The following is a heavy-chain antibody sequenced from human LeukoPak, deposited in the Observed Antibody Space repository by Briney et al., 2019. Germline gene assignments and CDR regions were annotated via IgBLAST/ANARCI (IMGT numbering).Heavy chain of an antibody. V-gene: IGHV1-24*01. CDR3: ATEMPINEAITMVRGVIRTPLGY. CDR1: GYTLTELS. D-gene: IGHD3-10*01. J-gene: IGHJ4*02. Sequence: ASVKVSCKVSGYTLTELSMHWVRQAPGKGLEWMGGVDPEDGETIYAQKFQGRVTMTEDTSTDTAYMELSSLRSEDTAVYYCATEMPINEAITMVRGVIRTPLGYWGQGTLVTVSS. CDR2: VDPEDGET.